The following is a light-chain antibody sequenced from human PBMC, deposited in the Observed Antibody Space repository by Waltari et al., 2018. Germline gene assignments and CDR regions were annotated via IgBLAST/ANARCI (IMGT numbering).Light chain of an antibody. CDR2: RSD. Sequence: QSVLTQPPSPSGTPGQRVAISCSGCASHNGGNLLTWYQQLPGKAPKLLIYRSDQRPSGVPDRFSGSKTGTSASLAISGLQSDDEADYFCASWDDSLNGHWVFGGGTKVTVL. V-gene: IGLV1-44*01. J-gene: IGLJ3*02. CDR1: ASHNGGNL. CDR3: ASWDDSLNGHWV.